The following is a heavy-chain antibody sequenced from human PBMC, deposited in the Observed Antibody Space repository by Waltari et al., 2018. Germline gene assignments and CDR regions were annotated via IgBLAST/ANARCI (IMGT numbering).Heavy chain of an antibody. CDR3: ARDGYNWIAFDV. CDR2: ISGTGSNT. CDR1: GFTVSRYA. J-gene: IGHJ4*02. V-gene: IGHV3-23*01. D-gene: IGHD5-12*01. Sequence: EAQLWESGGGLVQPGGSLRVSCAASGFTVSRYAMSWVRQAPGKGLGWVSEISGTGSNTYYADSVKGRFTISKDNSKNILYLQMDSLRAEDTAVYYCARDGYNWIAFDVWGQGVLVTVSS.